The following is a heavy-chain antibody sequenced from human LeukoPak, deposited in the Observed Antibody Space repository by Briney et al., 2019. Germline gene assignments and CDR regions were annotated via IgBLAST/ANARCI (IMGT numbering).Heavy chain of an antibody. CDR1: GGSISSGDYY. J-gene: IGHJ5*02. Sequence: SQTLSLTCTVSGGSISSGDYYWSWIRQPPGKGLEWIGYIYYSGSTYYNPSLKSRVTISVDTSKNQFSLKLSSVTAADTAVYYCARESGASGYESRVVWFDPWGQGTLVTVSS. CDR2: IYYSGST. CDR3: ARESGASGYESRVVWFDP. V-gene: IGHV4-30-4*08. D-gene: IGHD5-12*01.